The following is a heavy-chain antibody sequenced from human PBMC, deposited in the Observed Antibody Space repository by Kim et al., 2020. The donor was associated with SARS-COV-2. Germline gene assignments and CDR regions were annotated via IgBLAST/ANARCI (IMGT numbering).Heavy chain of an antibody. CDR3: ARAANFYGDYGNDAFDI. D-gene: IGHD4-17*01. CDR2: ISSSSSYT. J-gene: IGHJ3*02. CDR1: GFTFSDYY. Sequence: GWSLRLSCAASGFTFSDYYMSWIRQAPGKGLEWVSYISSSSSYTNYADSVKGRFTISRDNAKNSLYLQMNSLRAEDTAVYYCARAANFYGDYGNDAFDIWGQGTMVTVSS. V-gene: IGHV3-11*05.